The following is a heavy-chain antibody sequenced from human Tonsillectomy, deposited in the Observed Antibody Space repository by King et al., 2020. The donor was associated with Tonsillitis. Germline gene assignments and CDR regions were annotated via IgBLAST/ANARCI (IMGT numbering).Heavy chain of an antibody. CDR2: ISSSGSTI. CDR3: ARIMVRHDAFDI. D-gene: IGHD1-1*01. J-gene: IGHJ3*02. CDR1: GFTFSSYE. Sequence: VQLVESRGGLVQPGGSLRLSCAASGFTFSSYEMNWVRQAPGKGLEWVSYISSSGSTIYYADSVKGRFTISRDNAKNSLYLQMNSLRAEDTAVYYCARIMVRHDAFDIWGQGTMVTVSS. V-gene: IGHV3-48*03.